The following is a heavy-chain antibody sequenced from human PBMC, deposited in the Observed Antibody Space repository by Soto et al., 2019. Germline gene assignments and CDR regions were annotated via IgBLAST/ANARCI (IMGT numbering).Heavy chain of an antibody. CDR2: IYYSGNT. Sequence: PSETLSLTCTVSGDSISGGGYYWSWIRRHPGKGLEWIGYIYYSGNTEYNPSLKSRVTISVDTSKNQFSLKLSSVTAADTAVYYCARGLAEWSNDYWGQGILVTVSS. CDR1: GDSISGGGYY. J-gene: IGHJ4*02. D-gene: IGHD2-8*01. CDR3: ARGLAEWSNDY. V-gene: IGHV4-31*03.